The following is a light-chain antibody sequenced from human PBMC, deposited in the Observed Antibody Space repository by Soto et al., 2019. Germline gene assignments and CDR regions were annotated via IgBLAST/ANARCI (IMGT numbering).Light chain of an antibody. CDR1: QTISSW. Sequence: DIQMTQSAATLSGSVGDRVTMSCRACQTISSWLAWYQQKPGKAPKLLIYKASRLQSGVPSRFSGSGSETEFTLTISGLQPDDSATYYCQQYNSYSPTFGQGTKVDIK. CDR3: QQYNSYSPT. J-gene: IGKJ1*01. CDR2: KAS. V-gene: IGKV1-5*03.